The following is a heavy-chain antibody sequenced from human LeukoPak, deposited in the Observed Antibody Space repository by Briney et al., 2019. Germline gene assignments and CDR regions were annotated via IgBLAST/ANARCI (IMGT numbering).Heavy chain of an antibody. CDR3: ARDLSY. Sequence: GGSLRLSCAASGFTVSSNYMSWVRQAPGKGLEWVAVIYSGVNTHYADSVKGRFTISRDNSKNTLYLQMNSLRAEDTAVYYCARDLSYWGQGTLVTVSS. V-gene: IGHV3-53*01. CDR1: GFTVSSNY. CDR2: IYSGVNT. J-gene: IGHJ4*02.